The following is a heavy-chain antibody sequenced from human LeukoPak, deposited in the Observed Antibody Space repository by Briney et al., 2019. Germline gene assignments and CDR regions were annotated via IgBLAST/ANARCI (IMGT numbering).Heavy chain of an antibody. V-gene: IGHV4-34*01. Sequence: SETLSLTCAVYGGSFSGYYWSWIRQPPGKGLEWIGEINHSGSTNYNPSLKSRVTISVDTSKNQFSLKLSSVTAADTAVYYCARGLPYDFLSGYYPLTRPYFDYWGQGTLVTVSS. J-gene: IGHJ4*02. CDR1: GGSFSGYY. CDR2: INHSGST. D-gene: IGHD3-3*01. CDR3: ARGLPYDFLSGYYPLTRPYFDY.